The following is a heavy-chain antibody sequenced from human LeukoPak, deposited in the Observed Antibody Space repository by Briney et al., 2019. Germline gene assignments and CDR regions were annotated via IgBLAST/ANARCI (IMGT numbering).Heavy chain of an antibody. D-gene: IGHD3-10*01. CDR1: GFKFSSFG. CDR2: ISGSGETA. Sequence: GGSLRLSCLASGFKFSSFGMSWVRQAPGKGLEWVSGISGSGETAYYADSVKGRFTISRDNAKNSLYLQMNSLRAEDTAVYYCARVEMVRGRSSDPWGQGTLVTVSS. CDR3: ARVEMVRGRSSDP. J-gene: IGHJ5*02. V-gene: IGHV3-23*01.